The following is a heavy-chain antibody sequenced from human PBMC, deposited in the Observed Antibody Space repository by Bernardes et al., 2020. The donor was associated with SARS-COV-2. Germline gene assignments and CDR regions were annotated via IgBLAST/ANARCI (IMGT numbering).Heavy chain of an antibody. D-gene: IGHD6-6*01. Sequence: GSLRLSCAASGFTFDDYTMHWVRQAPGKGLEWVSLISWDGGSTYYADSVKGRFTISRDNSKNSLYLQMNSLRTEDTALYYCAKAYSSSSGDPFDYWGQGTLVTVSS. CDR1: GFTFDDYT. V-gene: IGHV3-43*01. CDR2: ISWDGGST. J-gene: IGHJ4*02. CDR3: AKAYSSSSGDPFDY.